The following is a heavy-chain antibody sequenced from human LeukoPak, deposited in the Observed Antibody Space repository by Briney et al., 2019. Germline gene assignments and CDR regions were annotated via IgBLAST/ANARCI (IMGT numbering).Heavy chain of an antibody. CDR3: ARLSGYSSGHYYSDY. CDR2: IYYRGST. D-gene: IGHD3-22*01. J-gene: IGHJ4*02. CDR1: GGSISNDY. Sequence: SETLSLTCTVSGGSISNDYWSWIRQPPGKGLERIGYIYYRGSTNYNPSLKSRVTISVDTSKNQFSLKLSSVTAADTAVYYCARLSGYSSGHYYSDYWGQGTLVTVSS. V-gene: IGHV4-59*01.